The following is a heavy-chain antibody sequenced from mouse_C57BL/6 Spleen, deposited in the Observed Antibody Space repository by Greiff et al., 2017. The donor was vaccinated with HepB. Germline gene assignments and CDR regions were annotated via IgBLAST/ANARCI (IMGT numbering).Heavy chain of an antibody. V-gene: IGHV1-55*01. CDR2: IYPGSGST. CDR3: ARGDYYGSSYWYFDV. J-gene: IGHJ1*03. Sequence: VQLQQPGAELVKPGASVKMSCKASGYTFTSYWITWVKQRPGQGLAWIGDIYPGSGSTNYNEKFKSKATLTVDTSSSTAYMQLSSLTSEDSAVYYCARGDYYGSSYWYFDVWGTGTTVTVSS. D-gene: IGHD1-1*01. CDR1: GYTFTSYW.